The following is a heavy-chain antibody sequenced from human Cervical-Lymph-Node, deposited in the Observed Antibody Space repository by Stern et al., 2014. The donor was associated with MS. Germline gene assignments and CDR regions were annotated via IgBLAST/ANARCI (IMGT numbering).Heavy chain of an antibody. CDR3: ASSVGELTPEAV. Sequence: VQLVESGAGVKKPWSSVRVSCKASGGTFSSHAINWGRHAPGPGLEWMGGIIPIFVTAKYAHKFQGRVTITAADSTSTAYMEVSSLRSEDTALYYCASSVGELTPEAVWGQGTTVTVFS. J-gene: IGHJ6*02. CDR2: IIPIFVTA. D-gene: IGHD3-10*01. V-gene: IGHV1-69*01. CDR1: GGTFSSHA.